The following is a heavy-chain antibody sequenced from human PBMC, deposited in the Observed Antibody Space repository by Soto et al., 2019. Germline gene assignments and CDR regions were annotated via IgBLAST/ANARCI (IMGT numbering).Heavy chain of an antibody. CDR1: GFTFSSYS. CDR3: ARGAVIDDGDHGYFDL. CDR2: ISSSSSYI. V-gene: IGHV3-21*01. D-gene: IGHD4-17*01. Sequence: EVQLVESGGGLVKPGGSLRLSCAASGFTFSSYSINWVRQAPGKGLELVSSISSSSSYIYYADSVKGRFTISRVNAKNSLYLQMNSRRAEDTAVYYCARGAVIDDGDHGYFDLWGRGTLVTVS. J-gene: IGHJ2*01.